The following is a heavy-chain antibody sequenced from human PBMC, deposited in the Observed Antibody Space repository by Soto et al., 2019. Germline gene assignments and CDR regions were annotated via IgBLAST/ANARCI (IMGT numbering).Heavy chain of an antibody. CDR3: ARRDYYDSSGYYYVSAFDI. CDR2: IIPIFGTA. V-gene: IGHV1-69*01. CDR1: GGTFSSYA. Sequence: QVQLVQSGAEVKKPGSSVKVSCKASGGTFSSYAISWVRQAPGQGLEWMGGIIPIFGTANYAQKFQGRVTITADESTSTAYMELSSLRSEDTAVYYCARRDYYDSSGYYYVSAFDIWGQGTMVTVSS. D-gene: IGHD3-22*01. J-gene: IGHJ3*02.